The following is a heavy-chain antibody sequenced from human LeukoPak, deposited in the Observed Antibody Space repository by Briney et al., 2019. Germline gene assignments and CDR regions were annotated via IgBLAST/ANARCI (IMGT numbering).Heavy chain of an antibody. CDR3: ARGDQWLIHY. D-gene: IGHD6-19*01. CDR1: GFTFHGHA. Sequence: GGSLRLSCAASGFTFHGHAMHWVRQVPEKGLEWVSLISGDGGSTYYADSVKGRFTISRDNSKNSLHLQMNSLTTADTALYYCARGDQWLIHYWGQGTLVTVSS. V-gene: IGHV3-43*02. J-gene: IGHJ4*02. CDR2: ISGDGGST.